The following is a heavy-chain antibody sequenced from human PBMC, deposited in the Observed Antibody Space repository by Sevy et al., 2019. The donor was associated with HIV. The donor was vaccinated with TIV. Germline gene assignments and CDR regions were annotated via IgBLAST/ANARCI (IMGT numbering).Heavy chain of an antibody. J-gene: IGHJ6*02. Sequence: GGSLRLSCAASGFTFKDYGMHWVRQAPGKGLEWVTFIRYDGSTKYYADSVKGRFTISRDNSKNTLYLQMNSLRVEDTAMYYCAKGPQPMVTTSYGMDGWCQATKVTVYS. CDR2: IRYDGSTK. V-gene: IGHV3-30*02. CDR1: GFTFKDYG. CDR3: AKGPQPMVTTSYGMDG. D-gene: IGHD4-17*01.